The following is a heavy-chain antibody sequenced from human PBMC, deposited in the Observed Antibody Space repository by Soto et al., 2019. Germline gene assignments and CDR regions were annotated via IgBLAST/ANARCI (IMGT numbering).Heavy chain of an antibody. D-gene: IGHD1-26*01. V-gene: IGHV4-39*01. J-gene: IGHJ4*02. CDR1: GGSISSSSYY. Sequence: SETLSLTCTVPGGSISSSSYYWGWIRQPPGKGLEWIGSIYYSGSTYYNPSLKSRVTISVDTSKNQFSLKLSSVTAADTAVYYCAGVGATNYWGQGTLVTVSS. CDR2: IYYSGST. CDR3: AGVGATNY.